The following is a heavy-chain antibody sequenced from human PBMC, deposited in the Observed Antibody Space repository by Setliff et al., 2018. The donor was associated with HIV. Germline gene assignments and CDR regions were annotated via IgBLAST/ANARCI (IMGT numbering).Heavy chain of an antibody. CDR3: ARVSITYWYSIPTFYYYYMDV. CDR1: GGSISSNNYY. CDR2: IQHSGRI. Sequence: SETLSLTCTVSGGSISSNNYYWGWIRQSPGKGLEWIGEIQHSGRINYNPSLRSRVTTSVDTSKNQFSLKLRSVTAADTAMYYCARVSITYWYSIPTFYYYYMDVWGKGTKVTV. D-gene: IGHD2-15*01. V-gene: IGHV4-39*07. J-gene: IGHJ6*03.